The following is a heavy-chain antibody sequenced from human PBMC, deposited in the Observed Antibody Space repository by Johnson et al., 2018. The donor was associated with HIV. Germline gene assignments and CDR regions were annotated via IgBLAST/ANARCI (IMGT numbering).Heavy chain of an antibody. D-gene: IGHD6-13*01. J-gene: IGHJ3*02. Sequence: VQLVESGGGLVKPGGSLRLSCAASGFTFNNAWMSWVRQAPGKGLEWVGRIKSKSDGGTSDYAAPVKARFTISRDDSKNTLYLKMNSLKTEDTAVNYCTTDPIAAAGPDAFDIWGQGTVVTVSS. CDR3: TTDPIAAAGPDAFDI. CDR1: GFTFNNAW. CDR2: IKSKSDGGTS. V-gene: IGHV3-15*01.